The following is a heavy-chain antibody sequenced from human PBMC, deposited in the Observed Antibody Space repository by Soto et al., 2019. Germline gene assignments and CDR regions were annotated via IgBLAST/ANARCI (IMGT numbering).Heavy chain of an antibody. Sequence: PGGSLRLSCAASGFTFSSYWMSWVRQAPGKGLEWVANIKQDGSEKYYVDSVKGRFTISRDNAKNSLYLQMNSLRAEDTAVYYCARGDYHDISGPFSDAFDIWGQGTMVTVSS. CDR2: IKQDGSEK. V-gene: IGHV3-7*04. D-gene: IGHD3-22*01. CDR3: ARGDYHDISGPFSDAFDI. CDR1: GFTFSSYW. J-gene: IGHJ3*02.